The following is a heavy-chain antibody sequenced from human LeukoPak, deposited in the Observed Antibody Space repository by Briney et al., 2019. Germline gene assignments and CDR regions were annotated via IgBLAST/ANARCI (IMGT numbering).Heavy chain of an antibody. CDR2: TYYRSKWHN. V-gene: IGHV6-1*01. D-gene: IGHD2-2*01. J-gene: IGHJ6*02. CDR3: ARDRWCSSTSCPLYYYYGMDV. Sequence: SQTLSLTCAISGDSVSSNSAAWNWIRQSPSRGLEWLGRTYYRSKWHNDYAVSVKSRITINPDTSKNQFSLQLNSVTPEDTAVYYCARDRWCSSTSCPLYYYYGMDVWGQGTTVTVSS. CDR1: GDSVSSNSAA.